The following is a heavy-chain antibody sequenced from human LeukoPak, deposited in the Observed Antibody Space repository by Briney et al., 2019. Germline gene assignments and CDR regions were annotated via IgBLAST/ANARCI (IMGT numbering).Heavy chain of an antibody. Sequence: GASVKVSCKASGGTFSSYAISWVRQAPGQGLEWMGRIIPILGIANYAQKFQGRVTITADKSTSTAYMELSSLRSEDTAVYYCASGGLKSPYCSGGSCYPWGQGTLVTVSS. D-gene: IGHD2-15*01. J-gene: IGHJ5*02. CDR2: IIPILGIA. CDR1: GGTFSSYA. CDR3: ASGGLKSPYCSGGSCYP. V-gene: IGHV1-69*04.